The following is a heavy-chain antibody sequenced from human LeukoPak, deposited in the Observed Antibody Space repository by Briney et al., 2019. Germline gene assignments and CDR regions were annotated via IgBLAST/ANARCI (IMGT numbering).Heavy chain of an antibody. J-gene: IGHJ4*02. Sequence: SQTLSLTCTVSGGSISSGSYYWSWIRQPAGKGLEWIGRIYTSGSTNYNPSLKSRVTISVDTSKNQFSLKLSSVTAADTAVYYCARAMVRGVITPGYWGQGTLVTVSS. CDR2: IYTSGST. CDR3: ARAMVRGVITPGY. D-gene: IGHD3-10*01. CDR1: GGSISSGSYY. V-gene: IGHV4-61*02.